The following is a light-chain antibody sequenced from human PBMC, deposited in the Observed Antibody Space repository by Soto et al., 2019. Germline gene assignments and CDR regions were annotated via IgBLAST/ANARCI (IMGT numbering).Light chain of an antibody. CDR3: QQYNNWPFS. CDR2: DVS. V-gene: IGKV3-15*01. J-gene: IGKJ5*01. Sequence: DIVLTQSPGTLSLSPGERATLTCRAGQGVTTNFAWYQQKSGQSPRLLIYDVSIRATGVPARFSATGSETDFTLTISGLQSGDSAVYFCQQYNNWPFSFGQGTRLEI. CDR1: QGVTTN.